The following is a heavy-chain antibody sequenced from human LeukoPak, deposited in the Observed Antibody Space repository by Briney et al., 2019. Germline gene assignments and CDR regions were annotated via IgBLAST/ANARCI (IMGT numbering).Heavy chain of an antibody. Sequence: GGSLRLSCAASGCTFSSYEMNWVRQAPGKGLEWVSYISSSGSTIYYADSVNGRFTISRDNAKNSLYLQMYSLRAEDTAVYYWARYCGGSSCYGAYDAFDIWGQGTMVTVSS. D-gene: IGHD2-15*01. CDR1: GCTFSSYE. V-gene: IGHV3-48*03. CDR3: ARYCGGSSCYGAYDAFDI. CDR2: ISSSGSTI. J-gene: IGHJ3*02.